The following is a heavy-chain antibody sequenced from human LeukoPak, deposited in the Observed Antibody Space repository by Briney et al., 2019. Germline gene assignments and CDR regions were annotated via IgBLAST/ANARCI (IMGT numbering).Heavy chain of an antibody. J-gene: IGHJ4*02. Sequence: GGSLRLSCAASGFTFSSYAMSWVRQAPGKGLEWVSAISGSGGSTYYADSVKGRFTISRDNSKNTLYLQMNSLRAEDTAVYYCAKVMYYYYDSSGAIFDYWGQGTLVTVSS. CDR3: AKVMYYYYDSSGAIFDY. D-gene: IGHD3-22*01. V-gene: IGHV3-23*01. CDR2: ISGSGGST. CDR1: GFTFSSYA.